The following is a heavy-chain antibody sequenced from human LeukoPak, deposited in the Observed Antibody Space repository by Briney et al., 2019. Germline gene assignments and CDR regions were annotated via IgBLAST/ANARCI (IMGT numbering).Heavy chain of an antibody. CDR3: ARDLRGFLTWWSDP. CDR2: INPNSGGT. Sequence: GASVKVSCKASGYTFTGYYMHWVRQAPGQGLEWMGWINPNSGGTNYAQKFQGRVTMTRDTSISTAYMELSRLRSDDTAVYCCARDLRGFLTWWSDPWGQGTLVTVSS. D-gene: IGHD3-10*01. V-gene: IGHV1-2*02. J-gene: IGHJ5*02. CDR1: GYTFTGYY.